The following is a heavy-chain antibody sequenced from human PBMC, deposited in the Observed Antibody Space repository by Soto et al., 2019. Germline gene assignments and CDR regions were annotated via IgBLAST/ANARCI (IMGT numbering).Heavy chain of an antibody. Sequence: SETLSLTCTVSGGSISSYYWSWIRQPPGKGLEWIGYIYYSGSTNYNPSLKSRVTISVDTSKNQFSLKLSSVTAADTAVYYCARAPLVPAAISGAFDIWGQGTMVTVSS. CDR3: ARAPLVPAAISGAFDI. J-gene: IGHJ3*02. CDR2: IYYSGST. V-gene: IGHV4-59*08. D-gene: IGHD2-2*01. CDR1: GGSISSYY.